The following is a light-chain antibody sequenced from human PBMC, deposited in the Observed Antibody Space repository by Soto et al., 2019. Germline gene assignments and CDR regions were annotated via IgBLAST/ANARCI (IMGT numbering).Light chain of an antibody. V-gene: IGKV3-15*01. Sequence: EIVMTQSPATLSVSPGERATLSCRASQSVSSNLAWYQQKPGQAPSLLIYAASTRATGIPARFSGSGSGTAVTLPISSLQSEDFSAYYCHHYNNCPPWTFGQGTKVEIK. CDR3: HHYNNCPPWT. CDR2: AAS. CDR1: QSVSSN. J-gene: IGKJ1*01.